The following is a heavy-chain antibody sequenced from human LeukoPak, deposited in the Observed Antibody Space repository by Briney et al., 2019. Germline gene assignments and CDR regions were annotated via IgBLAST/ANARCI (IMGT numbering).Heavy chain of an antibody. D-gene: IGHD4-23*01. CDR2: ISYDGSNK. CDR1: GFTFSSYA. V-gene: IGHV3-30-3*01. J-gene: IGHJ4*02. CDR3: ARDPAPSTVVTPVYFDY. Sequence: QPGGSLRLSCAASGFTFSSYAMHWVRQAPGKGLEWVAVISYDGSNKYYADSVKGRFTISRDNSKNTLYPQMNSLRAEDTAVYYCARDPAPSTVVTPVYFDYWGQGTLVTVSS.